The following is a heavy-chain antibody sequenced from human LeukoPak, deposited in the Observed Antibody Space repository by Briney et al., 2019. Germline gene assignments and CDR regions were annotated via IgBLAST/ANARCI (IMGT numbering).Heavy chain of an antibody. Sequence: GGSLRLSCAASGFTVSSNYMSWVRQAPGKGLEWVSVIYSGGSTYYADSVKGRFTISRDNSKNTLYLQMNSPRAEDTAVYYCARGGYSYGSPKYYFDYWGQGTLVTVSS. J-gene: IGHJ4*02. CDR2: IYSGGST. V-gene: IGHV3-66*01. D-gene: IGHD5-18*01. CDR3: ARGGYSYGSPKYYFDY. CDR1: GFTVSSNY.